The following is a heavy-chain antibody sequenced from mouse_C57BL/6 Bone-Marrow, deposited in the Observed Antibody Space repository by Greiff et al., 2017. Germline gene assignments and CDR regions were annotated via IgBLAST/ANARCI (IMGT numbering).Heavy chain of an antibody. V-gene: IGHV1-39*01. CDR3: AKGYGSSFYWYFDV. D-gene: IGHD1-1*01. Sequence: EVQLQQSGPELVKPGASVKISCKASGYSFTDYNMNWVKQSNGKSLEWIGVINPNYGTNSYNQKFKGKATLTVDQSSSTAYMQLNSLTSEDSAVYYCAKGYGSSFYWYFDVWGTGTTVTVSS. J-gene: IGHJ1*03. CDR1: GYSFTDYN. CDR2: INPNYGTN.